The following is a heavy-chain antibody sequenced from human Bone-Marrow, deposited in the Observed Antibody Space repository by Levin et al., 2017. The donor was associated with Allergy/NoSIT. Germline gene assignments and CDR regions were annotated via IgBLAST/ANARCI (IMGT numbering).Heavy chain of an antibody. J-gene: IGHJ4*02. CDR3: ARALDHGSGSYSYFDY. V-gene: IGHV3-33*01. CDR1: GFTFSSYG. Sequence: GGSLRLSCAASGFTFSSYGMHWVRQAPGKGLEWVAVIWYDGSNKYYADSVKGRFTISRDNSKNTLYLQMNSLRAEDTAVYYCARALDHGSGSYSYFDYWGQGTLVTVSS. CDR2: IWYDGSNK. D-gene: IGHD3-10*01.